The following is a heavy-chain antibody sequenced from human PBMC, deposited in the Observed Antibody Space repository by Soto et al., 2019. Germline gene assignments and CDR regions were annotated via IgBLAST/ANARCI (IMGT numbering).Heavy chain of an antibody. CDR3: ARVSQSFIEYFQY. CDR1: GFAFSNYE. Sequence: PGGFLRLSCTASGFAFSNYEMIWVRQAPGKGLEWVSYISSSGSTIYYADSVKGRFTISRDNAKNSLFLQMNSLGAEDTAVYYCARVSQSFIEYFQYWGQGTLVTVSS. V-gene: IGHV3-48*03. J-gene: IGHJ1*01. D-gene: IGHD3-16*02. CDR2: ISSSGSTI.